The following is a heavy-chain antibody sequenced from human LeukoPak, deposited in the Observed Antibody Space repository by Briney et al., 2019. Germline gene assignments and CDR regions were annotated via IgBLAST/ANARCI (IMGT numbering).Heavy chain of an antibody. CDR3: ARGLYYYGTDAFDI. Sequence: TGGSLRLSCAAPGFSFSSYSMDWVRQAPGRGLEWVSSISASGNYIYYADSVKGRFTISRDSAENSLYLQMNSLGAEDTAVYYCARGLYYYGTDAFDIWGQGTMDTVS. CDR1: GFSFSSYS. J-gene: IGHJ3*02. V-gene: IGHV3-21*01. D-gene: IGHD3-16*01. CDR2: ISASGNYI.